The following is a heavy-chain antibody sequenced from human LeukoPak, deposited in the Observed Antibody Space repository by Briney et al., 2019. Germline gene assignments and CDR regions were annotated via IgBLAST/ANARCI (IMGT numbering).Heavy chain of an antibody. D-gene: IGHD4-17*01. CDR2: ISAYNGNT. CDR3: ARPRYGDVYYYYDMDV. V-gene: IGHV1-18*01. J-gene: IGHJ6*03. Sequence: GASVKVSCKASGYTFTSYGISWVRQAPGQGREWMGWISAYNGNTNYAQKLQGRVTMTTDTSTSTAYMELRSLRSDDTAVYYCARPRYGDVYYYYDMDVWGKGTTVTVSS. CDR1: GYTFTSYG.